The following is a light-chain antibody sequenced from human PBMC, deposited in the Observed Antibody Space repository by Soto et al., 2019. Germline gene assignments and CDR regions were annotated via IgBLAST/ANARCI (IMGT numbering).Light chain of an antibody. CDR1: QSINYY. J-gene: IGKJ5*01. V-gene: IGKV1-33*01. CDR3: QQYDNLPIT. Sequence: DIQMTQSPSSLSAPVVDRVTITCRASQSINYYLHWYQQKPGKAPNLLIYDTSVLETGVPSRFSGSGSGTDFTFTISSLQPEDIATYYCQQYDNLPITFGQGTRLEI. CDR2: DTS.